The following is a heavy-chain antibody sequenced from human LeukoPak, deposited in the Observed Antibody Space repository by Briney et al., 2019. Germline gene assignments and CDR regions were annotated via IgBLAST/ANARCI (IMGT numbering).Heavy chain of an antibody. V-gene: IGHV1-8*01. CDR3: ALNYDILTGYPTLDY. CDR1: GYTFTSYD. D-gene: IGHD3-9*01. CDR2: MNPNSGNT. J-gene: IGHJ4*02. Sequence: GASVKVSCKASGYTFTSYDINWARQATGQGLEWMGWMNPNSGNTGYAQKFQGRVTMTRNTSISTAYMELSSLRSEDTAVYYCALNYDILTGYPTLDYWGQGTLVTVSS.